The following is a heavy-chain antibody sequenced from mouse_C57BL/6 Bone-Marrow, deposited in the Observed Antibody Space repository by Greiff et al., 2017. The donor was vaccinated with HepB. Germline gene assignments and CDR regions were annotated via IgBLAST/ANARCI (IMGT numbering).Heavy chain of an antibody. V-gene: IGHV5-12*01. CDR1: GFTFSDYY. J-gene: IGHJ3*01. CDR3: ARRARLLGGFAY. D-gene: IGHD2-3*01. Sequence: EVQLVESGGGLVQPGGSLKLSCAASGFTFSDYYMYWVRQTPEKRLEWVAYISNGGGSTYYPDTVKGRFTISRDNAKNTLYLQMSRLKSEDTAMYYCARRARLLGGFAYWGQGTPVTVSA. CDR2: ISNGGGST.